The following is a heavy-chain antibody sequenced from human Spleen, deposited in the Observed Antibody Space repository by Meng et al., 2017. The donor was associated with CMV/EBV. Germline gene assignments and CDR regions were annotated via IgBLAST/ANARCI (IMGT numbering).Heavy chain of an antibody. J-gene: IGHJ4*02. CDR3: ASPIAAAGQYYFDY. D-gene: IGHD6-13*01. CDR2: ISSSSSYI. CDR1: GFTFSSYS. V-gene: IGHV3-21*01. Sequence: SGFTFSSYSMPWVRQSPVKGLEWVSSISSSSSYIYYADSVKGRFTISRDNAKNSLYLQMNSLRAEDTAVYYCASPIAAAGQYYFDYWGQGTLVTVSS.